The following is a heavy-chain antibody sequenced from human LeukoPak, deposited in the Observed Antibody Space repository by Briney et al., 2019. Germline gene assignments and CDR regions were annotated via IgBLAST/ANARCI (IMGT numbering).Heavy chain of an antibody. Sequence: ASVKVSCKVSGYTLTELSMHWVRQAPGKGLEWMGGFDPEDGETIYAQKFQGRVTMTEDTSTDTAYMELSSLRSEDTAVYYCATGFWSGYYMDVWGKGTTVTVSS. D-gene: IGHD3-3*01. CDR3: ATGFWSGYYMDV. V-gene: IGHV1-24*01. CDR1: GYTLTELS. CDR2: FDPEDGET. J-gene: IGHJ6*03.